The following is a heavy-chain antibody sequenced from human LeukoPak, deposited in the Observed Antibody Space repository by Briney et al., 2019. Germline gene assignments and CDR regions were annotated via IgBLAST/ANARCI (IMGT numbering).Heavy chain of an antibody. Sequence: GGSLRLSCAASAFSITNYAIHWIRQAPGKGLDWVAVISYDGSNRFCADSVKDRFTTSRDTSKNTVYLQMNSLRPGDTAVYYCARSNSGIYSHFDHWGQGTLVTVAS. CDR2: ISYDGSNR. D-gene: IGHD1-26*01. J-gene: IGHJ4*02. V-gene: IGHV3-30-3*01. CDR1: AFSITNYA. CDR3: ARSNSGIYSHFDH.